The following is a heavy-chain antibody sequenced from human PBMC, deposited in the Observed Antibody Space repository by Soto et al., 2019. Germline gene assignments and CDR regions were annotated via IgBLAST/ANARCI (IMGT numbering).Heavy chain of an antibody. CDR1: GYAFTTYG. J-gene: IGHJ1*01. V-gene: IGHV1-18*01. CDR2: ISAHNGNT. Sequence: QVHRVQAGAEVKKPGASVKVSCKGSGYAFTTYGITWVRQAPGRGLEWMGWISAHNGNTHYAQKLQGRVTVTRDTSTSTDYMELRRLRSDDTAGYHRAGGRDGPYGDQGALVTV. CDR3: AGGRDGPY.